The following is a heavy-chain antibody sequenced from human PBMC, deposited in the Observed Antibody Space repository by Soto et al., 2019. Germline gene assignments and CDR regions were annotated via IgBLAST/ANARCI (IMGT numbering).Heavy chain of an antibody. CDR1: GFTFSTYA. CDR3: PREGHGDWFDP. Sequence: QVHLVESGGGVVQPGRSLRLSCAASGFTFSTYAMHWVRQAPGKGLEWVATISDDGTNKYYADSVKGRFTNSRDNSKHTLYLQMNSLRAEDTAVYYCPREGHGDWFDPWGQGTLVTVSS. D-gene: IGHD3-10*01. CDR2: ISDDGTNK. V-gene: IGHV3-30-3*01. J-gene: IGHJ5*02.